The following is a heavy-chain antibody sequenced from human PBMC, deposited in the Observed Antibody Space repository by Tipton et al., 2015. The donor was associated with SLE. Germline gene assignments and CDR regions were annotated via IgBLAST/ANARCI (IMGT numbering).Heavy chain of an antibody. V-gene: IGHV4-59*12. Sequence: TLSLTCTVSGGSISSYYWSWIRQPPGKGLEWIGYIYYSGSTNYNPSLKSRVTISVDTSKNQFSLKLSSVTAADTAVYYCARGAPITMAPDAFDIWGQGTMVTVSS. D-gene: IGHD3-10*01. CDR3: ARGAPITMAPDAFDI. CDR1: GGSISSYY. CDR2: IYYSGST. J-gene: IGHJ3*02.